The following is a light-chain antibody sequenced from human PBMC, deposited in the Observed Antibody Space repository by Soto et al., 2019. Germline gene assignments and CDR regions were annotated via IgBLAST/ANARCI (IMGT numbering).Light chain of an antibody. Sequence: DIRLAQSPSPLSAPVVDRVSIPCRASQAILTYLNWLQQKAGKAPEVLIYDASGLRSGVPSRFTGSGSATDFTLTITSLQREDAGTYFCQQTFSPDVTFGGGTKVDIK. CDR2: DAS. CDR1: QAILTY. V-gene: IGKV1-39*01. J-gene: IGKJ4*01. CDR3: QQTFSPDVT.